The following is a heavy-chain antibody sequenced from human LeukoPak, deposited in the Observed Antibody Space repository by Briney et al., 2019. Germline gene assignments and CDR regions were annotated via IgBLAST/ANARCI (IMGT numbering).Heavy chain of an antibody. CDR2: INPSGSST. V-gene: IGHV1-46*01. J-gene: IGHJ5*02. CDR1: GYTFTNYY. Sequence: ASVKVSCKASGYTFTNYYMHWVRQAPGQGLEWVAIINPSGSSTTYAQKFQGRVTMTRDMSTSTVYMELSSLRSDDTAVYYCARDLKRSRARWENLGFDPWGQGTLVTVSS. D-gene: IGHD1-26*01. CDR3: ARDLKRSRARWENLGFDP.